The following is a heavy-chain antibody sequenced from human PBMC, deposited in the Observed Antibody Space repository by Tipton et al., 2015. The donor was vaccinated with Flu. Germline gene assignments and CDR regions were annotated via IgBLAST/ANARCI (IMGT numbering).Heavy chain of an antibody. J-gene: IGHJ4*02. V-gene: IGHV4-38-2*02. Sequence: TLSLTCSVSGDSIGRRYCWGWIRQPPGKGLEWIGNICHSGNTYYSPSLKSRVTISVDTSKNQFSLKLSSVTAADTAVYYCARDYGATDYWGQGTLVTVSS. CDR2: ICHSGNT. D-gene: IGHD4-17*01. CDR3: ARDYGATDY. CDR1: GDSIGRRYC.